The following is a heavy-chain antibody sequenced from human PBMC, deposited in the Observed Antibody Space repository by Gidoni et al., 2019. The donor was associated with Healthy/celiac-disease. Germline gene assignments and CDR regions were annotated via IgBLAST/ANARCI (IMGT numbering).Heavy chain of an antibody. D-gene: IGHD1-7*01. V-gene: IGHV1-69*01. CDR1: GGTFSSYA. Sequence: QVQLVQSGAEVKKPGSSVKVSCKASGGTFSSYAISWVRQAPGQGLEWMGGIIPIFGTANYAQKFQGRVTITADESTSKAYMELSSLRSEDTAVYYCARGSHGITGTTSDYYYGMDVWGQGTTVTVSS. CDR3: ARGSHGITGTTSDYYYGMDV. CDR2: IIPIFGTA. J-gene: IGHJ6*02.